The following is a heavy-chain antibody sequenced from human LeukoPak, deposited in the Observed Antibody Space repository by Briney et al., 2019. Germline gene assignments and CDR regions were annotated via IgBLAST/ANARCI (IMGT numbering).Heavy chain of an antibody. CDR2: IGSDSTYI. D-gene: IGHD7-27*01. CDR1: GFTFSSYS. CDR3: ATGDGY. V-gene: IGHV3-21*01. Sequence: PGGSLRLSCAASGFTFSSYSMNWVRQAPGKGLEWVSSIGSDSTYIFYTDSVKGRFTISRDNAKNSLYLQMNSLRAEDTAVYYCATGDGYWGQGTLVTVSS. J-gene: IGHJ4*02.